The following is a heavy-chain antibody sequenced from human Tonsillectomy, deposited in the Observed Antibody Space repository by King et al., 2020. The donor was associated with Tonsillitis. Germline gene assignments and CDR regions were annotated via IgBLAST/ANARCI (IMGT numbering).Heavy chain of an antibody. CDR2: IYWDDDK. V-gene: IGHV2-5*02. CDR1: GFSLSTSGVG. J-gene: IGHJ4*02. D-gene: IGHD1/OR15-1a*01. CDR3: THNDVESTGTSDY. Sequence: TLKESGPTLVKPTQTLTLTCTFSGFSLSTSGVGVAWIRQPPGKALEWLALIYWDDDKRYSTSLESRLAIPKDTSKNQVVLTMTDVDPVDTATFYCTHNDVESTGTSDYWGQGTLVTVSS.